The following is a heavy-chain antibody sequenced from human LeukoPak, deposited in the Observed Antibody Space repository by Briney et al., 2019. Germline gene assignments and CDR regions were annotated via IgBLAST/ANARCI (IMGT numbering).Heavy chain of an antibody. CDR3: AKRRDVAAGGSGAFDY. D-gene: IGHD6-13*01. CDR2: IRYDGSSQ. CDR1: GFTFSSYG. V-gene: IGHV3-30*02. Sequence: GGALRLSCAASGFTFSSYGMPWVRQAPGKGLEWVAFIRYDGSSQRYTDSVKGRFTISRDNSKHTVYLQMNSLRAEDTAVYYCAKRRDVAAGGSGAFDYWGQGSLVTVSS. J-gene: IGHJ4*02.